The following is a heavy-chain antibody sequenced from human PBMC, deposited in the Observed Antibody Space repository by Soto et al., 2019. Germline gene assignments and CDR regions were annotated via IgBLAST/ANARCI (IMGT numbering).Heavy chain of an antibody. J-gene: IGHJ3*01. CDR3: ARGGVGMVAATRGHAFDV. Sequence: AASVKVSCKASGGAFSSYAISWVRQAPAAGLEWMGEIIPILGTANYAQKFQGRVTITADISTSPAYVDLSGLRSEDTAVHYCARGGVGMVAATRGHAFDVWAPGTMDTVSS. CDR2: IIPILGTA. D-gene: IGHD2-15*01. V-gene: IGHV1-69*10. CDR1: GGAFSSYA.